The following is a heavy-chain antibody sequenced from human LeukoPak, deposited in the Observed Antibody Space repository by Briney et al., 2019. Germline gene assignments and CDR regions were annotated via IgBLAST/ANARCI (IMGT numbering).Heavy chain of an antibody. CDR2: IFPSGGEI. J-gene: IGHJ4*02. D-gene: IGHD4-17*01. Sequence: GGSLRLSCEASGFTFSTFAMIWVRQPPGKGLEWVSSIFPSGGEIHYADSVRGRLTISRDNSKNTLYLQMNSLRAEDTAVYYCAKDGVGDGDYVPSYFDYWGQGTLVTVSS. CDR1: GFTFSTFA. CDR3: AKDGVGDGDYVPSYFDY. V-gene: IGHV3-23*01.